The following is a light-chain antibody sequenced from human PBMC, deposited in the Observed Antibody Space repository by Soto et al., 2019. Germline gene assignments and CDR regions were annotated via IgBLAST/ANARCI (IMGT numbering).Light chain of an antibody. CDR2: DVS. Sequence: QSVLTQPASVPGSPGQSITISCTGTSSDIGGYNYVSWYQQHPGKAPKLMIYDVSNRPSGVSNRFSGSKSGNTASLTISGLQAEDEADYYCSSYTSSSTLEFGGGTKLTVL. CDR1: SSDIGGYNY. CDR3: SSYTSSSTLE. V-gene: IGLV2-14*01. J-gene: IGLJ2*01.